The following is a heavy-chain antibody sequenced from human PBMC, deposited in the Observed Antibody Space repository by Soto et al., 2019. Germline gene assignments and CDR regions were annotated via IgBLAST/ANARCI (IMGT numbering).Heavy chain of an antibody. J-gene: IGHJ6*02. CDR1: GYTFTSYG. D-gene: IGHD3-3*01. Sequence: QVQLVQSGAEVKKPGASVTVSCKASGYTFTSYGISWVRQAPGQGLEWMGWISAYNGNTNYAQKLQGRVTMTTDTYTSTAYMELRSLRSDDTAVYYCARVAYDFLSGDLGYYYYYGMDVWGQGTTVTVSS. V-gene: IGHV1-18*04. CDR3: ARVAYDFLSGDLGYYYYYGMDV. CDR2: ISAYNGNT.